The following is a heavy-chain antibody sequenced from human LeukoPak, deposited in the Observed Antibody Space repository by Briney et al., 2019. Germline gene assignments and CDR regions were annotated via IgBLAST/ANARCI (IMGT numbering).Heavy chain of an antibody. CDR1: GYTSDFMKYG. Sequence: GASVKVSCKTSGYTSDFMKYGVAWVRQAPGQGLEWMGIINPSGGSTSYAQKFQGRVTMTRDTSTSTVYMELSSLRSEDTAVYYCARDLSPDNFDYWGQGTLVTVSS. CDR3: ARDLSPDNFDY. CDR2: INPSGGST. V-gene: IGHV1-46*01. J-gene: IGHJ4*02.